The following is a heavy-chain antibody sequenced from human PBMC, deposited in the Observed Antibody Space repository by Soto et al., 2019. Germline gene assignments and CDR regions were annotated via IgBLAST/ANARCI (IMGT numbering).Heavy chain of an antibody. CDR3: ARDPWAADY. D-gene: IGHD3-16*01. Sequence: EVQLVESGGGLVQPGGSLRLSCAASGFTVSTKYMRWVRQAPGKGLEWVSVIYSGGSTFYADSVRGRFTISRDNSKNRVNLQMNSLRAEDTAVYYCARDPWAADYWGQGTLVTVSS. CDR1: GFTVSTKY. CDR2: IYSGGST. V-gene: IGHV3-66*01. J-gene: IGHJ4*02.